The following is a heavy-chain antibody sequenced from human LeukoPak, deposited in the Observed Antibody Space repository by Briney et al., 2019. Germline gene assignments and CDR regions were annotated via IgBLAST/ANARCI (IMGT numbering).Heavy chain of an antibody. D-gene: IGHD2/OR15-2a*01. CDR2: IYYSGST. Sequence: SQTLSLTCTVSGGSISSGAYYWNWIRQHPGKGLEWIGYIYYSGSTYYNSSLKSRVTMSVDTSKNQFSLKLSSVTAADTAVYYCAREVIEDWFDPWGQGTLVTVSS. V-gene: IGHV4-31*03. CDR1: GGSISSGAYY. CDR3: AREVIEDWFDP. J-gene: IGHJ5*02.